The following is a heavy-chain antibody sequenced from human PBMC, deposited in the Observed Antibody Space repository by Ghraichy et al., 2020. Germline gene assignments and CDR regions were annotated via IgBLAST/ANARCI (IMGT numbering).Heavy chain of an antibody. J-gene: IGHJ1*01. V-gene: IGHV3-66*02. Sequence: GGSLRLSCAASGFTVSSNYMSWVRQAPGKGLEWVSVIYSGGSTYYADSVKGRFTISRDDSKNTLYLQMNSLRAEDTAVYYCARDNVVVPQQPPIQHWGQGTLVTVSS. D-gene: IGHD2-2*01. CDR1: GFTVSSNY. CDR2: IYSGGST. CDR3: ARDNVVVPQQPPIQH.